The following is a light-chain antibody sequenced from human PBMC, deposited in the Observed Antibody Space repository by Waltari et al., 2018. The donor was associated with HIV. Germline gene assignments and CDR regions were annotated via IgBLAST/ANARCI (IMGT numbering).Light chain of an antibody. J-gene: IGLJ3*02. Sequence: QSVLTQPPSVSGAPGQRVSISCTGSTSNIGAGYDVHWYHQVPGTAPNLLIFGNTNRPSGVPDRISGSKSGTSASLAISGLRAEDEAYYYCQSYDSSLSGSWVFGGGTKLTVL. CDR2: GNT. CDR3: QSYDSSLSGSWV. CDR1: TSNIGAGYD. V-gene: IGLV1-40*01.